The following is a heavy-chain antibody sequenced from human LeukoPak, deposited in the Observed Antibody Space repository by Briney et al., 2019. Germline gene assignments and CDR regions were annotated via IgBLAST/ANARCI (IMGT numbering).Heavy chain of an antibody. J-gene: IGHJ6*03. CDR2: ISSSGSTI. CDR1: GFTFSSYE. Sequence: GGSLRLSCAASGFTFSSYEMNWVRQAPGKGLEWVSYISSSGSTIYYADPVKGRFTISRDNAKNSLYLKMNSLRAEDTAVYYCARVFGYYMDVWGKGTTVTVSS. CDR3: ARVFGYYMDV. V-gene: IGHV3-48*03. D-gene: IGHD3-10*01.